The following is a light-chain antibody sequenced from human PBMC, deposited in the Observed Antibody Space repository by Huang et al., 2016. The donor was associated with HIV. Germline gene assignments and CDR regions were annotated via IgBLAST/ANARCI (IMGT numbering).Light chain of an antibody. CDR2: GAS. CDR3: QQYGTLLT. Sequence: EIVLTQSPGTLSLSPGERATLSCRASQSVSNNYLAWYQQKPGQAPRLLIYGASSRATGIPDRCSGSGSGTGFTLTISRLEPEDFAVYFCQQYGTLLTFGGGTKVEI. J-gene: IGKJ4*01. V-gene: IGKV3-20*01. CDR1: QSVSNNY.